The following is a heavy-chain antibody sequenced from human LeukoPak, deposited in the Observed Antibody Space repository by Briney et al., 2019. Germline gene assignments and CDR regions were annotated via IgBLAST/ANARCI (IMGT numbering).Heavy chain of an antibody. V-gene: IGHV1-46*01. CDR2: INPSGGST. CDR3: VRVIAVAGFDY. J-gene: IGHJ4*02. CDR1: GYTFTSYY. D-gene: IGHD6-19*01. Sequence: ASVKVSCKASGYTFTSYYMHWVRQAPGQGLEWMGIINPSGGSTSYAQKFQGRVTMTRDTSTSTVYMELSSLRSEDTAVYYCVRVIAVAGFDYWGQGTLVTVSS.